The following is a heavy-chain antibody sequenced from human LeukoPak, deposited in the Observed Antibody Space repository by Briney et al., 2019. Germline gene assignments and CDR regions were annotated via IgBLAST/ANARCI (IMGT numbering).Heavy chain of an antibody. J-gene: IGHJ3*02. V-gene: IGHV3-23*01. CDR1: GFTFSSYA. CDR2: ISGSGGST. CDR3: AKDSGPDDAFDI. D-gene: IGHD3-10*01. Sequence: GGSLRLSCAASGFTFSSYAMSWVRQAPGKGLEWVSTISGSGGSTYYADSVKGQFTISRDNSKNTLYLQMNSLRAEDTAVYYCAKDSGPDDAFDIWGQGTMVTVSS.